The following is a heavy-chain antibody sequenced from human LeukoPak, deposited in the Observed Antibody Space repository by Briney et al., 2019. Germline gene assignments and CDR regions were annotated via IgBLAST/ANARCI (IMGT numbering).Heavy chain of an antibody. Sequence: SETLSLTCTVSGGSISSSSYYWGWIRQPPGKGLEWIGSIYYSGSTYYNPSLQSRVTISVDTSKNQFSLNLNSVTAADTAVYYCARGGAARLHFQNWGQGTLVTVSS. CDR1: GGSISSSSYY. CDR2: IYYSGST. V-gene: IGHV4-39*07. D-gene: IGHD6-6*01. J-gene: IGHJ1*01. CDR3: ARGGAARLHFQN.